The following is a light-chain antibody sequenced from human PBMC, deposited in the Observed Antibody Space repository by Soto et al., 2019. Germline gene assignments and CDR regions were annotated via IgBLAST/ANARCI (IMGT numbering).Light chain of an antibody. J-gene: IGKJ1*01. Sequence: EIVLTQSPGTLSLSPGERATLSCRASQSVSSSYLAWYQQKPGQAPRLLIYGASSRATGIPDRFSGSGSGTDFTLTISRLVPEDFAVYYCQQYGSSETFGQGSKV. CDR1: QSVSSSY. CDR2: GAS. V-gene: IGKV3-20*01. CDR3: QQYGSSET.